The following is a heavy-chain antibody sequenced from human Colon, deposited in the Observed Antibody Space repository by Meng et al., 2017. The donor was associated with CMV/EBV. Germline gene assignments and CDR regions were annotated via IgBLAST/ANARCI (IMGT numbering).Heavy chain of an antibody. J-gene: IGHJ4*02. V-gene: IGHV1-2*02. CDR1: GYTFTAYY. Sequence: ASVKVSCKTSGYTFTAYYIHWVRQAPGQGLEWMGWINPKSGGKNFAQKFQGRVAMTTDTSISMAYLEVTSLTSDDTAVYYCAGGRIGVTGPSPGPDYWGQGALVTVSS. CDR2: INPKSGGK. CDR3: AGGRIGVTGPSPGPDY. D-gene: IGHD6-19*01.